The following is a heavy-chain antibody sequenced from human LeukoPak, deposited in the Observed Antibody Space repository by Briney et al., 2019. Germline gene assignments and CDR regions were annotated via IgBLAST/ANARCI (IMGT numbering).Heavy chain of an antibody. V-gene: IGHV3-23*01. CDR1: GFNFNYFA. J-gene: IGHJ4*02. CDR2: IGDSGSGG. D-gene: IGHD4-23*01. CDR3: SRIKYGGNSGYHFDY. Sequence: PRGSLRLSCSASGFNFNYFAMSWIRQAPGERLGWVSTIGDSGSGGSYADSVRGRFTISRDNSKNIVYLQMHSLRVDDSAVYYCSRIKYGGNSGYHFDYWGQGTLVTVSS.